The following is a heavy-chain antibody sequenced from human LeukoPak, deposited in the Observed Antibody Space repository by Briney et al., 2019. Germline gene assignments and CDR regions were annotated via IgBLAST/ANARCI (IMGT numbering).Heavy chain of an antibody. CDR1: GFTFSSYA. CDR3: AKDRVMVRGVTYYFDY. CDR2: ISGSGGST. Sequence: SGGSLRLSCAASGFTFSSYAMSWVRQAPGKGLEWVSAISGSGGSTYYADSVKGRFTISRDNSKNTPYLQMNSLRAEDTAVYYCAKDRVMVRGVTYYFDYWGQGTLVTVSS. V-gene: IGHV3-23*01. D-gene: IGHD3-10*01. J-gene: IGHJ4*02.